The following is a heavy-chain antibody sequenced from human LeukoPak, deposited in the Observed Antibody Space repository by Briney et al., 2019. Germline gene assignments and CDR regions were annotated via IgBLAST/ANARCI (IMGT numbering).Heavy chain of an antibody. CDR3: ASSRTGSYYSVSDY. V-gene: IGHV3-11*01. CDR1: GFTFSDYY. D-gene: IGHD1-26*01. CDR2: ISSSSSTI. Sequence: GGSLRLSCAASGFTFSDYYMSWIRQAPGEGLEWVSYISSSSSTIYYAASEKGRFTISRDNAKNSLYLQMNSLRAEDTAVYYCASSRTGSYYSVSDYWGQGTLVTVSS. J-gene: IGHJ4*02.